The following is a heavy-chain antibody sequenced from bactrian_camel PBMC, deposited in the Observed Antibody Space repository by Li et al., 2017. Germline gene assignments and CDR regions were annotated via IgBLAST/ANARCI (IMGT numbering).Heavy chain of an antibody. CDR2: INSDGSNT. CDR1: GFTFSTDF. D-gene: IGHD1*01. J-gene: IGHJ6*01. V-gene: IGHV3S6*01. CDR3: QIGDNGS. Sequence: VQLVESGGGLVQPGGSLRLSCVASGFTFSTDFMTWVRQAPGKGLEWVSSINSDGSNTYYADSVKGRFTISRDNAKNTVYLQMNSLKPEVTATYYCQIGDNGSRGQGTQVTVS.